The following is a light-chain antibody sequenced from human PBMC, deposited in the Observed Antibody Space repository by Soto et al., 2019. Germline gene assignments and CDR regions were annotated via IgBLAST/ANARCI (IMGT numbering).Light chain of an antibody. CDR2: AAS. CDR3: QKYNGAPWT. CDR1: QDISIW. J-gene: IGKJ1*01. Sequence: DIQMTQSPSSLSASVGDRVTLTCRASQDISIWLAWYQLKPGKAPKSLISAASTLQTGVPSRFGGSGSGTDFTLTISSLQPEDFATYYCQKYNGAPWTFGQGTKVDIK. V-gene: IGKV1D-16*01.